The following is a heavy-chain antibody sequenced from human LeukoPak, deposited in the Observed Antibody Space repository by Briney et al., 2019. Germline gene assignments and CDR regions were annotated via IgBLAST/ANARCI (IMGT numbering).Heavy chain of an antibody. CDR3: SRGSGWLSVY. D-gene: IGHD6-19*01. J-gene: IGHJ4*02. V-gene: IGHV3-49*03. CDR1: GFTFGDDL. CDR2: ISGGTT. Sequence: PGGSLRLSCTASGFTFGDDLMSWFRQAPGKGLEWIGFISGGTTEYAASVKGRFTISRDDSTSIAYLQMNSLTTEDTAVYYCSRGSGWLSVYWGQGTLVTVSS.